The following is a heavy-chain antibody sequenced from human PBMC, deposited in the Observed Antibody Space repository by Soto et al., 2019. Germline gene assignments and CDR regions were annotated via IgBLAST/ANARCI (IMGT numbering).Heavy chain of an antibody. D-gene: IGHD3-3*01. CDR1: GGSISSGGYY. V-gene: IGHV4-31*03. J-gene: IGHJ4*02. Sequence: SETLSLTCTVTGGSISSGGYYWSWIRQHPGKGLEWIGYIYYSGSTYYNPSLKSRVTISVDTSKNQFSLKLSSVTAADTAVHYCASGYYTPGGVDYWGQGTLVTVSS. CDR3: ASGYYTPGGVDY. CDR2: IYYSGST.